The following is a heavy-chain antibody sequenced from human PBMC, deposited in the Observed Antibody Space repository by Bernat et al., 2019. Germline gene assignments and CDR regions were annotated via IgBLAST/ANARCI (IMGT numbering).Heavy chain of an antibody. CDR3: ARQGNSLNWFEP. Sequence: EVQLVQSGAEVKKPGESLRISCKGSGYSFTSYWISWVRQMPGKGLEWMGRIDPSDSYTNYSPSFQGHVTISAEKSNSTAYLQGSSLKASDTAMYYCARQGNSLNWFEPWGQGTLVTVSS. V-gene: IGHV5-10-1*03. D-gene: IGHD4-23*01. CDR1: GYSFTSYW. CDR2: IDPSDSYT. J-gene: IGHJ5*02.